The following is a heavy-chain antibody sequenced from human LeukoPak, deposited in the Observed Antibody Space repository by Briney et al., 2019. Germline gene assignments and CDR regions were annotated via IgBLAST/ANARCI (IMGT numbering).Heavy chain of an antibody. CDR3: ARTSGSYVGDAFDI. D-gene: IGHD1-26*01. CDR2: IIPIFGTA. J-gene: IGHJ3*02. Sequence: SVKVSCKASGGTFSSYAISWVRQAPGQGLEWMGGIIPIFGTANYAQKFQGRVTITADKSTSTAYMELSSLRSEDTAVYYCARTSGSYVGDAFDIWGQGTMVTVSS. V-gene: IGHV1-69*06. CDR1: GGTFSSYA.